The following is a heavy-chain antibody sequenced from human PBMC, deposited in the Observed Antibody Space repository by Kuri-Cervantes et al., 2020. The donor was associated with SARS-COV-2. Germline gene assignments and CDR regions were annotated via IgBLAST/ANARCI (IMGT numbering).Heavy chain of an antibody. J-gene: IGHJ6*02. D-gene: IGHD3-10*01. Sequence: ASVKVSCKASGYTFTSYGISWVRQAPGQGLEWMGWISAYNGNTNYAQKLQGRVTMTTDTSTSTAYMELRSLRSDDTAVYYCATLPGSYYYYYGMDVWGQGTMVPVSS. CDR1: GYTFTSYG. CDR3: ATLPGSYYYYYGMDV. V-gene: IGHV1-18*01. CDR2: ISAYNGNT.